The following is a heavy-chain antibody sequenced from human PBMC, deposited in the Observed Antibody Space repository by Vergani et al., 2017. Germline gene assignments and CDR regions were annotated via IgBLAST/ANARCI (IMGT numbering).Heavy chain of an antibody. Sequence: EVGLVQSGPEMRKPGESLKISCKGSEYSFGNYWIGWMRQMPGKGLECMGIIYPADSDTSYSPSFQGQVTISADKSISTAFLQWGSLKASATALYYCARHTTYTDSWGQGTLVTVSS. J-gene: IGHJ4*02. V-gene: IGHV5-51*01. CDR3: ARHTTYTDS. D-gene: IGHD1-1*01. CDR2: IYPADSDT. CDR1: EYSFGNYW.